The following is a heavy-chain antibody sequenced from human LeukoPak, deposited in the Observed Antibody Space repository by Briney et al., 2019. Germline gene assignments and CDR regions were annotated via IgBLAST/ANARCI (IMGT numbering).Heavy chain of an antibody. CDR1: GGSISSSDYW. Sequence: SETLSLTCTVSGGSISSSDYWWGCICQPPGKGLEWIGSIYYLGNSHYNPSLKSRVSMSVDTSKNQFSLKLTSVTASDTALYYCARQLGTGRWTFDSWGQGTLVTVSS. D-gene: IGHD2-8*02. J-gene: IGHJ4*02. CDR2: IYYLGNS. CDR3: ARQLGTGRWTFDS. V-gene: IGHV4-39*01.